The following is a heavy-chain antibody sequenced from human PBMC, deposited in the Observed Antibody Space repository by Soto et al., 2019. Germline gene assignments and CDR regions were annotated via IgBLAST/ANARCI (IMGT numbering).Heavy chain of an antibody. CDR3: ASDRYDFGSGPAWVHYNGIDF. CDR2: IYYSGST. Sequence: PSENLSLTCTVSGGSISSYYWSWIRQPPGKGLEWIGYIYYSGSTNYNPSLKSRVTISVDTSKNQFSLKLSSVTAADTAVYYCASDRYDFGSGPAWVHYNGIDFWGQGTTVTGS. J-gene: IGHJ6*02. V-gene: IGHV4-59*01. D-gene: IGHD3-3*01. CDR1: GGSISSYY.